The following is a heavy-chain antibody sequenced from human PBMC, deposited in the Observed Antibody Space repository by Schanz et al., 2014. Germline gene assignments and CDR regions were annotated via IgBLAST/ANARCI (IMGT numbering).Heavy chain of an antibody. CDR1: GYPFTSDD. CDR3: ARGTMPGTFDI. Sequence: QVQLVQSGAEVKKPGASVKVSCRASGYPFTSDDITWGRQAPGQGLEWMGWISPYNGNTNYAQKLQGRVTITADKSTSTAYMELSSLRYEDTALYYCARGTMPGTFDIWGQGTMVTVSS. J-gene: IGHJ3*02. CDR2: ISPYNGNT. D-gene: IGHD2-2*01. V-gene: IGHV1-18*01.